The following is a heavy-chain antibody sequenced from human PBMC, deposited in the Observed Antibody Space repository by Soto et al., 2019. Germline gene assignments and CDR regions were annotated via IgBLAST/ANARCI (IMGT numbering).Heavy chain of an antibody. CDR1: GFTFRSFT. Sequence: ESGGGLVKPGGSLRLSCAASGFTFRSFTMNWVRQAPGKGPEWVSTISSNSAYIYYTDALRGRFTISRDNAKNSLHLQMNSLRAEDTAVYYCTRDASRDSSARGWFDPWGPGTLVTVSS. CDR2: ISSNSAYI. J-gene: IGHJ5*02. D-gene: IGHD6-13*01. V-gene: IGHV3-21*01. CDR3: TRDASRDSSARGWFDP.